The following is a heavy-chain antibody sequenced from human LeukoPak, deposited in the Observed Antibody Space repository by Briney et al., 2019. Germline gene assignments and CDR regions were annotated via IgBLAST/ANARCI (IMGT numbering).Heavy chain of an antibody. CDR2: IGTAGDT. J-gene: IGHJ3*02. CDR3: ARGHYYDSSGYYYGAFDI. CDR1: GFTFSSYD. Sequence: GGSLRLSCAASGFTFSSYDMHWVRRATGKGLEWVSAIGTAGDTYYPGSVKGRFTISRENAKNSLYLQMNSLRAGDTAVYYCARGHYYDSSGYYYGAFDIWGQGTMVTVSS. V-gene: IGHV3-13*01. D-gene: IGHD3-22*01.